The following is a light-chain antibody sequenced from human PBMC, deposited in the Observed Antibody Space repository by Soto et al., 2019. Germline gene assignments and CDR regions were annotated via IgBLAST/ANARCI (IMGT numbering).Light chain of an antibody. V-gene: IGKV3-20*01. CDR3: QKYNSAPHT. J-gene: IGKJ4*01. CDR2: GAS. CDR1: QSVSNNY. Sequence: IVLTQSPGTLSLSPGERAPLSCRSSQSVSNNYLAWYQQKPGQAPRLLIYGASTRATGIPARFSGSGSGTEFTLTISSLQPEDVATYYCQKYNSAPHTFGGGTKVDIK.